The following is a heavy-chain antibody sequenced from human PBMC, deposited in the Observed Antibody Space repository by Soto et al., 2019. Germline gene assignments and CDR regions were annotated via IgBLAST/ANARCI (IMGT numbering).Heavy chain of an antibody. CDR3: ARKLSHICVS. V-gene: IGHV5-51*01. Sequence: PGESLKISCKGVGYKFGSAWIGWVRQMPGKGLEWMGIIKPGTSDIRYSPSCRGHVTISADEAVSTAYMQWSSLKASDTAMYYCARKLSHICVSWGQGIRVTVS. CDR2: IKPGTSDI. J-gene: IGHJ5*02. D-gene: IGHD2-21*01. CDR1: GYKFGSAW.